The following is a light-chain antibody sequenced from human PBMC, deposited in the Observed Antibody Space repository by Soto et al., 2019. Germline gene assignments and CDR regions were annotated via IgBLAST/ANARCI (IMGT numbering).Light chain of an antibody. V-gene: IGLV2-14*01. Sequence: QSALTQPASVSGSPGLSITISCTGTISDVGGYNYVSWYQQQPGKAPKLMIFDVSYRPSGVSIRFSGSKSGNTTSLTISGLQAEDEADYYCSSYTCTSAFVVFGGGTKVTVL. CDR2: DVS. CDR1: ISDVGGYNY. CDR3: SSYTCTSAFVV. J-gene: IGLJ2*01.